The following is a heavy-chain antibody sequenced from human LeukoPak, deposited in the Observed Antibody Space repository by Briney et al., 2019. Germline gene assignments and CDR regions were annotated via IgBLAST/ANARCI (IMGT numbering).Heavy chain of an antibody. CDR2: ISSNGGST. J-gene: IGHJ4*02. V-gene: IGHV3-64*01. CDR1: GFTFSRYA. CDR3: ARRGSYYGDSMDY. Sequence: GGSLRLSCAASGFTFSRYAMHWVRQAPGKGLEYVSAISSNGGSTYYANSVKGRFTISRDSSKNTLYLQMGSLRAEDMAVYYCARRGSYYGDSMDYWGQGTLVTVSS. D-gene: IGHD1-26*01.